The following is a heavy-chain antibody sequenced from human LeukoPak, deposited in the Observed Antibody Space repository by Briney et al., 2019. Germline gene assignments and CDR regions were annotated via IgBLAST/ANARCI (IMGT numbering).Heavy chain of an antibody. CDR2: IRSKAYGGTT. D-gene: IGHD1-1*01. CDR1: GFTFGDYA. V-gene: IGHV3-49*04. Sequence: GGSLRLSCSASGFTFGDYAMSWVRQAPGEGLEWVGFIRSKAYGGTTEYAASVEGRFSISRDDSKSIAYLQMNSPKTEDTAVYYCSRDLNWSFDNWGQGILVTVSS. CDR3: SRDLNWSFDN. J-gene: IGHJ4*02.